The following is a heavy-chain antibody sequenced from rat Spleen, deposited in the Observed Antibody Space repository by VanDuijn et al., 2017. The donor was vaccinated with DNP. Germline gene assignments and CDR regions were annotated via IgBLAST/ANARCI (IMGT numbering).Heavy chain of an antibody. CDR3: ARHYYGYNYLDY. CDR2: ITYDRSST. V-gene: IGHV5-7*01. Sequence: EVQLVESGGGLVQPGRSLKLSCAASGFTFRDYNMAWVRQAPKKGLEWVATITYDRSSTYYRGSVKGRFSVSRDNAENTLYLQMDSLRSEDTAAYYCARHYYGYNYLDYWGQGVMVTVSS. J-gene: IGHJ2*01. D-gene: IGHD1-9*01. CDR1: GFTFRDYN.